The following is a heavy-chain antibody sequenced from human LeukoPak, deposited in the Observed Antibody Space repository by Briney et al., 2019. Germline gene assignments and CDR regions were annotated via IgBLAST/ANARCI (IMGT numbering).Heavy chain of an antibody. CDR1: GFTFSSYS. CDR3: ARDLGWFCFDY. Sequence: GGSLRLSCAASGFTFSSYSMNWVRQAPGKGLEWVANIKKDGSEKGYVDSVKGRFTISRDNAKNSLSLQMNSLRAEDTAVYYCARDLGWFCFDYWGQGTLVTVSS. CDR2: IKKDGSEK. D-gene: IGHD3/OR15-3a*01. V-gene: IGHV3-7*01. J-gene: IGHJ4*02.